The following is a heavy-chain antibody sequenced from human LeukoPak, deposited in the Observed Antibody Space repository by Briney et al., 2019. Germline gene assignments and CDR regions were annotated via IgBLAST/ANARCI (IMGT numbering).Heavy chain of an antibody. CDR2: INHSGST. D-gene: IGHD3-22*01. Sequence: NPSETLSLTCAVYGGSFSGYYWSWIRQPPGKGLEWIGQINHSGSTNYSPSLKSRVTISVDTSKNQFSLKLSSVAAADTAVYYCATTSGYYYPPGEFDPWGQGTLVTVSS. CDR1: GGSFSGYY. V-gene: IGHV4-34*01. J-gene: IGHJ5*02. CDR3: ATTSGYYYPPGEFDP.